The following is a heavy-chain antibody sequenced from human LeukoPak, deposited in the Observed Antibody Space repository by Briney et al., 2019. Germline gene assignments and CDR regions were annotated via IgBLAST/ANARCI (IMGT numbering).Heavy chain of an antibody. V-gene: IGHV4-59*13. CDR3: ARLWRPHDYDNSFDH. Sequence: PSETLSLTCTVSGGYLSSSFWTWIRQAPGKGLELIGFTYDGGRGNYKPSLRSRVDTSLDTSSNRYSLRLTSVTAAATAVYYFARLWRPHDYDNSFDHWGQGILVTVSS. J-gene: IGHJ5*02. D-gene: IGHD4-17*01. CDR2: TYDGGRG. CDR1: GGYLSSSF.